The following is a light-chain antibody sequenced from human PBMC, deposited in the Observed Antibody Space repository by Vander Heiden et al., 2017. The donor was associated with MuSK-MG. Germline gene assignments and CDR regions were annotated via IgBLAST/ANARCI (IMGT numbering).Light chain of an antibody. CDR1: HRYVGGNNY. V-gene: IGLV2-11*01. Sequence: SALTPPRSVSRSLGQSVTSSCTCTHRYVGGNNYVSWYQHNPGKAPMLIMFDVNKRPSGVPNRFSGSKSGNTASLTISGLQAEDEAEYYCSSYASRDSLVFGGGTKLTVL. J-gene: IGLJ2*01. CDR2: DVN. CDR3: SSYASRDSLV.